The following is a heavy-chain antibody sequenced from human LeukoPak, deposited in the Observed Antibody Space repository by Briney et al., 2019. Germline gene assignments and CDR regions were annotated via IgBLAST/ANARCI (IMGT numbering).Heavy chain of an antibody. CDR1: GFTVITND. CDR3: ARGVEPLAANTLAY. CDR2: LYSDGNT. J-gene: IGHJ4*02. Sequence: GGSLRLSCAASGFTVITNDMTWVRQAPGKGLEWVSVLYSDGNTKYADSVQGRFTISRDKSKNTTYLDMNSLSPDDTAVYYCARGVEPLAANTLAYWGQGTLVTVSS. D-gene: IGHD1-14*01. V-gene: IGHV3-53*01.